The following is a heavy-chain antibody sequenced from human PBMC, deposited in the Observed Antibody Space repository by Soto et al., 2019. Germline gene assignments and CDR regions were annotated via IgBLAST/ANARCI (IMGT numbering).Heavy chain of an antibody. Sequence: PSQTLSLTCVISGDSVSRNIAAWNWIRQSPSRGLEWLGRTYYRSKWYNDYAVSVKSRITINPDTSKNQFSLQLNSVTPEDTAVYYCARGIAAQARRNAFDIWGQGTMVTVSS. D-gene: IGHD6-6*01. CDR3: ARGIAAQARRNAFDI. CDR1: GDSVSRNIAA. V-gene: IGHV6-1*01. CDR2: TYYRSKWYN. J-gene: IGHJ3*02.